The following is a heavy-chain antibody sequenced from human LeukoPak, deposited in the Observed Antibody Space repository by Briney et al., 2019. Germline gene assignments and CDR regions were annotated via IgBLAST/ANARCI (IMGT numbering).Heavy chain of an antibody. Sequence: GGSLRLSCAASGFTFSSSWMAWVRQAPGKGLEWVANIKPDGSEGSYVDSVKGRFTISRDNAKNSLFLQMISLRAEDTAVYYCARDRGYKSLDYWGQGALVTVSS. J-gene: IGHJ4*02. CDR2: IKPDGSEG. D-gene: IGHD3-10*01. V-gene: IGHV3-7*04. CDR3: ARDRGYKSLDY. CDR1: GFTFSSSW.